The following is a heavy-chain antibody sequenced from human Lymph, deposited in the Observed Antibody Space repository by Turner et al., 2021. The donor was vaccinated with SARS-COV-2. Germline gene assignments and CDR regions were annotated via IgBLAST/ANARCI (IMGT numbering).Heavy chain of an antibody. J-gene: IGHJ4*02. V-gene: IGHV3-53*01. CDR2: IYSGGST. CDR3: ARVLPYGDYFDY. CDR1: VFTVSSNY. Sequence: EVQVVESGGGLIHPGGSLRLSCAASVFTVSSNYMSWVSQAPGKGLEWVSVIYSGGSTYYADSVKGRFTISRDNSKNTLYLQMNSLRAEDTAVYYCARVLPYGDYFDYWGQGTLVTVSS. D-gene: IGHD4-17*01.